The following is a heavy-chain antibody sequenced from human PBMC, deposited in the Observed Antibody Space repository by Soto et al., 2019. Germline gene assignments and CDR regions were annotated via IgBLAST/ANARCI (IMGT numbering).Heavy chain of an antibody. Sequence: PWWSLRLSCSASVFTFSSYSMNWVRQAAGKGLEWVSSISSSSSYIYYADSVKGRFTISRDNAKNSLYLQMNSLRAEDTAVYYCARDLGRDIVLMVYGMDVWGQGTTVTVSS. CDR2: ISSSSSYI. V-gene: IGHV3-21*01. CDR1: VFTFSSYS. CDR3: ARDLGRDIVLMVYGMDV. D-gene: IGHD2-8*01. J-gene: IGHJ6*02.